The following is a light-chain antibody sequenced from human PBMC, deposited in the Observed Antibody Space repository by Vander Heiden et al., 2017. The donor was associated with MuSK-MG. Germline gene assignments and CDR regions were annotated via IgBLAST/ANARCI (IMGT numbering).Light chain of an antibody. J-gene: IGKJ1*01. CDR3: QQSYSTPWT. CDR1: QSISSY. Sequence: DSQMTQSPSSMSASVGDRVTITCPASQSISSYLNWYQQKPGKAPKLLIYAASSLPSGVPSRFSGSGSGTDFTLTISSLQPEDFATYYCQQSYSTPWTFGQGTKVEIK. V-gene: IGKV1-39*01. CDR2: AAS.